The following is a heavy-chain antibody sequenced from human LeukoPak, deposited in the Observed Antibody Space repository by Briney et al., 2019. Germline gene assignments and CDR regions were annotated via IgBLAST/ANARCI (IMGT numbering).Heavy chain of an antibody. Sequence: SETLSLTCTVSGDSINSPNYYWGWLRQPPGKGLEWIGSIFYGARTSYSPSLKSRVSVSIDTSKNQFSLKLSSVTAADTAIYYCARYTSSYYYDFDLSGRGTLVTVSS. CDR1: GDSINSPNYY. J-gene: IGHJ4*02. CDR2: IFYGART. V-gene: IGHV4-39*01. D-gene: IGHD3-22*01. CDR3: ARYTSSYYYDFDL.